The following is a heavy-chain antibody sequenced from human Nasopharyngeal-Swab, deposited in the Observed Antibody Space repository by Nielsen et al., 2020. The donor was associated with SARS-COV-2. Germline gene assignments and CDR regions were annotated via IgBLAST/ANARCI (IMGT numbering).Heavy chain of an antibody. CDR1: GFPFSSYG. CDR2: ISFDGSQK. V-gene: IGHV3-30*18. J-gene: IGHJ6*02. CDR3: AKNVADDSGTMWYYYYGMDV. D-gene: IGHD3-10*01. Sequence: GESLKISCAVSGFPFSSYGMHWARQAPGKGLEWVAVISFDGSQKYYVDSVQGRFTISRENSKNTLYMQMNSLRPEDTAVYYCAKNVADDSGTMWYYYYGMDVWGQGTTVTVSS.